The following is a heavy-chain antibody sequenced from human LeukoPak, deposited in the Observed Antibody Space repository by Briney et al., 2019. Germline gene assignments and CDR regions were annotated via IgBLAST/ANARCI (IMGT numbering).Heavy chain of an antibody. CDR2: IYYSGST. CDR3: ARSSAGSYYDILTGYYYFDY. D-gene: IGHD3-9*01. V-gene: IGHV4-59*08. CDR1: GGSISSYY. Sequence: PSETLSLTCTVSGGSISSYYWSWIRQPPGKGLEWIGYIYYSGSTNYNPSLKSRVTISVDTSKNQFSLKLSSVTAADTAVYYCARSSAGSYYDILTGYYYFDYWGQGTLVTVSS. J-gene: IGHJ4*02.